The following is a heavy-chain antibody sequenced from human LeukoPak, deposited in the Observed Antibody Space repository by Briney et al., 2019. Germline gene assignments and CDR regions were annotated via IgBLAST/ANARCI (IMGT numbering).Heavy chain of an antibody. CDR3: ASRYYYDSSGYV. J-gene: IGHJ4*02. CDR1: GGSISSGDYY. V-gene: IGHV4-30-4*01. Sequence: SETLSLTCTVSGGSISSGDYYWRWIRQPPGKGLEWIGYIYYSGSTYYNPSLKSRVTISVDTSKNQFSLKLSSVTAADTAVYYCASRYYYDSSGYVWGQGTLVTVSS. D-gene: IGHD3-22*01. CDR2: IYYSGST.